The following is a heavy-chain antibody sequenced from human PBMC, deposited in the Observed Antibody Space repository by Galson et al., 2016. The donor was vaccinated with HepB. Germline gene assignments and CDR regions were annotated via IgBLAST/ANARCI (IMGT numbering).Heavy chain of an antibody. Sequence: SLRLSCAASGFTFNTFNMNWVRQAPGKGLEWVSYISGSSDTIYYADSVAGRFTISRDNAKNSLYLQMNSLRDEDTAVYYCATDHVINYAFLSCYFDYGMDVWGQGTTVTVSS. CDR3: ATDHVINYAFLSCYFDYGMDV. J-gene: IGHJ6*02. D-gene: IGHD3-3*01. V-gene: IGHV3-48*02. CDR1: GFTFNTFN. CDR2: ISGSSDTI.